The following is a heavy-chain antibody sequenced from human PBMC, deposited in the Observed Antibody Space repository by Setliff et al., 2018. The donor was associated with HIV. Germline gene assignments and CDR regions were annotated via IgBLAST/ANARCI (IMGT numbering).Heavy chain of an antibody. D-gene: IGHD3-10*01. CDR3: ARDRYAGEIDY. V-gene: IGHV4-31*03. J-gene: IGHJ4*02. CDR2: IYYTGST. CDR1: GGSINSGHYY. Sequence: SETLSLTCTVSGGSINSGHYYWSWIRHHPGKGLEWIGYIYYTGSTYFNPSLKSRVTLSIDTSKNQFSLKLSSVPAADTAVYYCARDRYAGEIDYWGQGTLVTVSS.